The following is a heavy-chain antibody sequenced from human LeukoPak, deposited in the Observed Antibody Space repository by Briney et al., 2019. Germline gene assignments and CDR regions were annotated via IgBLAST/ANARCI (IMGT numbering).Heavy chain of an antibody. CDR1: GFTFSSYW. CDR3: AREAAGGSCYSIWYYYDSRGYCSFDY. V-gene: IGHV3-7*01. J-gene: IGHJ4*02. Sequence: GGSLRLSCAASGFTFSSYWMSWVRQAPGKGLEWVANIKQDGSEKYYVDSVKGRFTISRDNAKNSLYLQMNSLRAEDTAVYYCAREAAGGSCYSIWYYYDSRGYCSFDYWGQGTLVTVSS. D-gene: IGHD3-22*01. CDR2: IKQDGSEK.